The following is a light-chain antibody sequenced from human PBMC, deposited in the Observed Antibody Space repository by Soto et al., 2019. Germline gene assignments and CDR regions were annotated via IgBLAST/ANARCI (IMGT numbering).Light chain of an antibody. J-gene: IGLJ2*01. V-gene: IGLV2-18*02. CDR2: EVN. CDR3: SSYTITSTMV. CDR1: STDVGPYNR. Sequence: QSALTQPPSVSGSPGQSVTISCTGTSTDVGPYNRVSWYQQPPGTAPKLIIYEVNNRPSGVPDRFSGSKSGNTASLTISGLQAEDEADYYCSSYTITSTMVFGGGTQLTVL.